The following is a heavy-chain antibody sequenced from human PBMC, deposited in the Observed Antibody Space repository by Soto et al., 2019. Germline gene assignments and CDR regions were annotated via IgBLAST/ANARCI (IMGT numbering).Heavy chain of an antibody. Sequence: SETLSLTCTVSGGSISSSSYYWGWIRQPPGKGLEWIGSIYYSGSTYYNPSLKSRVTISVDTSKNQFSLKLSSVTAADTAVYYCARLVAVAGIYYYGMDVWGQGTTVTVSS. D-gene: IGHD6-19*01. CDR1: GGSISSSSYY. J-gene: IGHJ6*02. CDR3: ARLVAVAGIYYYGMDV. CDR2: IYYSGST. V-gene: IGHV4-39*01.